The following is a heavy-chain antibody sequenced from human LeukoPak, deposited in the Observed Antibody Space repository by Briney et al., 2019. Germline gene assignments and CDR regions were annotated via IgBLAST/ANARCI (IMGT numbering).Heavy chain of an antibody. CDR3: ARRRSGYDYAFDI. CDR2: IDPVSGGT. CDR1: GYNFIDYY. J-gene: IGHJ3*02. D-gene: IGHD5-12*01. Sequence: GASVKVSCKTSGYNFIDYYIHWVRQAPGQGLEWVGRIDPVSGGTHYAQKFQVRVTMTRDTSISTVYMEMSGLKSDDTALYYCARRRSGYDYAFDIWGQGTMVTVSS. V-gene: IGHV1-2*02.